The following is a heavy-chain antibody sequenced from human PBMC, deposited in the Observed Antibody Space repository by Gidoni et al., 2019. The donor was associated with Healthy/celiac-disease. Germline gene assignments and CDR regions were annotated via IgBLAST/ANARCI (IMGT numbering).Heavy chain of an antibody. J-gene: IGHJ4*02. CDR1: GFTFSSYA. Sequence: QVQLVESGGGVVQPGRSLRLSCAASGFTFSSYAMHWVRQAPGKGLEWVAVISYDGSNKYYADSVKGRFTISRDNSKNTLYLQMNSLRAEDTAVYYCAREGSGYCSGGSCYSGRYFDYWGQGTLVTVSS. D-gene: IGHD2-15*01. V-gene: IGHV3-30*01. CDR2: ISYDGSNK. CDR3: AREGSGYCSGGSCYSGRYFDY.